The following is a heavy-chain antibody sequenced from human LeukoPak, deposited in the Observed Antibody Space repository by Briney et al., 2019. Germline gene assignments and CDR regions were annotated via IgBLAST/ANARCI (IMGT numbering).Heavy chain of an antibody. J-gene: IGHJ4*02. CDR3: AKNYGTSRPFYDY. V-gene: IGHV3-23*01. CDR1: GFDFSNYA. D-gene: IGHD4-17*01. Sequence: PGGSLRLSCAASGFDFSNYAISWVRQAPGKGLEWVSAISGDAIYTYYLDSVKGRFTTSRDNSKNTLFLQMNSLRADVTAVYYCAKNYGTSRPFYDYWGQGIVVTVSS. CDR2: ISGDAIYT.